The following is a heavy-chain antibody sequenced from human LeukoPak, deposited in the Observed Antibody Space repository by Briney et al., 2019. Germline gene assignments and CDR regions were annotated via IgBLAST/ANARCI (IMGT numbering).Heavy chain of an antibody. CDR2: ISGSGGST. CDR3: AKAPELQLNWFDP. D-gene: IGHD5-24*01. J-gene: IGHJ5*02. V-gene: IGHV3-23*01. CDR1: GFTFSSYS. Sequence: PGGSLRLSCAASGFTFSSYSMNWVRQAPGKGLEWVSAISGSGGSTYYADSVKGRFTISRDNSKNTLYLQMNSLRAEDTAVYYCAKAPELQLNWFDPWGQGTLVTVSS.